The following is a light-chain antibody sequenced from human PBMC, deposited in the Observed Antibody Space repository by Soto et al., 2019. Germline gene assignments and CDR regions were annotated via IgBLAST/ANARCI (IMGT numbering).Light chain of an antibody. CDR2: GAS. J-gene: IGKJ1*01. CDR1: QSVSNN. Sequence: EIVMTQSPATLSVSPGERATLSCRAIQSVSNNLAWYQQKPGQAPRLLIYGASTRATGIPARFSGSGSGTELTLTISSLQSEEFAVYYCHQSNDWWTFGQGTKVDIK. CDR3: HQSNDWWT. V-gene: IGKV3-15*01.